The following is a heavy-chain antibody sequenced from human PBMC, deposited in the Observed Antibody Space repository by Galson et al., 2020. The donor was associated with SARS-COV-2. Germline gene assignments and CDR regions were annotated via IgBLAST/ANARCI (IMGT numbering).Heavy chain of an antibody. V-gene: IGHV4-61*02. J-gene: IGHJ6*03. CDR3: ARGAPDTIFGVAYYYYYYMDV. Sequence: SETLSLTCTVSGGSISSGSYYWSWIRQPAGKGLEWIGRIYTSGSTNYNPSLKSRVTISVDTSKNQFSLKLSSVTAADTAVYYCARGAPDTIFGVAYYYYYYMDVWGKGTTVTVSS. CDR1: GGSISSGSYY. D-gene: IGHD3-3*01. CDR2: IYTSGST.